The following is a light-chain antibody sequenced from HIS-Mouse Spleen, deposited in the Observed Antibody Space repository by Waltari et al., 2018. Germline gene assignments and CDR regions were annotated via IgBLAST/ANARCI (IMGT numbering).Light chain of an antibody. CDR1: QGISSY. CDR3: QQYYSYPYT. Sequence: AIRMTQSPSSLSASTGDRVTITCRASQGISSYLAWYQQKQGKAPKLLIYAASTLQSGVPSRFSGSGSGTDFTLTISCLQSEDFATYYCQQYYSYPYTFGQGTKLEIK. CDR2: AAS. J-gene: IGKJ2*01. V-gene: IGKV1-8*01.